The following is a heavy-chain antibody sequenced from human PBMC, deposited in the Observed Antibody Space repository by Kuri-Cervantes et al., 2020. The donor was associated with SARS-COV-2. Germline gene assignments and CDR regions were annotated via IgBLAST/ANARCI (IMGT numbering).Heavy chain of an antibody. CDR2: MNPNSGNT. D-gene: IGHD6-6*01. Sequence: ASVKVSCKASGGTFSSYAISWVRQAPGQGLEWMGWMNPNSGNTGYAQKFQGRVTMTRNTSISTAYMELSSLRSEDTAVYYCARAEGQLVLYYYYYMDVWGKGTTVTVSS. CDR3: ARAEGQLVLYYYYYMDV. V-gene: IGHV1-8*02. CDR1: GGTFSSYA. J-gene: IGHJ6*03.